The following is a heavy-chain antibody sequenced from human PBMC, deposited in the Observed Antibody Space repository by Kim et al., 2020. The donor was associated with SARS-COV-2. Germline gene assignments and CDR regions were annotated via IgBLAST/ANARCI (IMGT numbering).Heavy chain of an antibody. CDR3: ARQFSNWHILTRQYFYYYAMDV. V-gene: IGHV1-3*01. CDR1: GYTFTTYA. CDR2: INGGNGNT. J-gene: IGHJ6*02. Sequence: ASVKVSCKASGYTFTTYAMHWVRQAPGHRLEWMGWINGGNGNTKYSQKFQGRVTITRDTSASTAYMDLSSLTSEDTAVYYCARQFSNWHILTRQYFYYYAMDVWGQGTTVTVSS. D-gene: IGHD3-9*01.